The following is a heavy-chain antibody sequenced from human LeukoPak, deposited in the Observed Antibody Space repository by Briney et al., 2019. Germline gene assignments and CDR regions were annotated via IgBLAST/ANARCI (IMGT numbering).Heavy chain of an antibody. CDR2: IYSDGRTT. Sequence: PGGSLRLSCVASGFSVSDNYMNWVRQAPGKGLEWVSLIYSDGRTTFSADSVKGRFTISRDNSKNTLHLQMNSLRAEDTAVYYCARVGDRGYFDWLKSAQIDYWGQGTLVTVSS. CDR1: GFSVSDNY. CDR3: ARVGDRGYFDWLKSAQIDY. V-gene: IGHV3-66*01. D-gene: IGHD3-9*01. J-gene: IGHJ4*02.